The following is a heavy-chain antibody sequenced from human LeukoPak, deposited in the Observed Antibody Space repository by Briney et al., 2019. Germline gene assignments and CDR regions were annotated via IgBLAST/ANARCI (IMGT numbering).Heavy chain of an antibody. J-gene: IGHJ4*02. CDR2: ISPYSGGT. V-gene: IGHV1-2*02. Sequence: ASVKVSCKSSGNTLTGYYTHWVRQAPGQGLEWMGWISPYSGGTNYAQKFQGRVTMTRDTSITTAYMEVHRLTSDDTAVYYCARGDSSSWHLDYWGQGSLVTVSS. D-gene: IGHD6-13*01. CDR3: ARGDSSSWHLDY. CDR1: GNTLTGYY.